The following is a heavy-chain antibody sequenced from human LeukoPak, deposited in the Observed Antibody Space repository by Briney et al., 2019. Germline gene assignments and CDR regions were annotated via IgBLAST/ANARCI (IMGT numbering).Heavy chain of an antibody. CDR1: GFTFSSYW. CDR3: AREHGGPREDAFDI. D-gene: IGHD3-10*01. J-gene: IGHJ3*02. Sequence: GGSLRLSCAASGFTFSSYWMSWVRQAPGKGLEWVANIKQDGSEKYYVDSVKGRFTISRDNAKNSLYLQMNSLRAEDTAVYYCAREHGGPREDAFDIWGQGTMVTVSS. CDR2: IKQDGSEK. V-gene: IGHV3-7*03.